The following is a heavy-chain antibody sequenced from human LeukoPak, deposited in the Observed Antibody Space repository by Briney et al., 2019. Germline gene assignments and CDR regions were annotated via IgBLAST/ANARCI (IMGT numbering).Heavy chain of an antibody. CDR3: AAASEDIVVVPAVSDAFDI. J-gene: IGHJ3*02. CDR2: IVVGSGNT. Sequence: GASVKVSCKASGFTFTSSAVQWVRQARGQRLEWIGWIVVGSGNTNYAQKFQERVTITRDMSTSTAYMELSSLRSEDTAVYYCAAASEDIVVVPAVSDAFDIWGQGTMVTVSS. CDR1: GFTFTSSA. V-gene: IGHV1-58*01. D-gene: IGHD2-2*01.